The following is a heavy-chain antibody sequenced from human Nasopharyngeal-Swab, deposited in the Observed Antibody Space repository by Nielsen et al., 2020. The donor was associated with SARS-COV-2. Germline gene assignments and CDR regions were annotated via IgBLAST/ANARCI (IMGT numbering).Heavy chain of an antibody. D-gene: IGHD3-22*01. V-gene: IGHV1-46*01. CDR2: INPSGGST. Sequence: WVRQAPGQGLEWMGIINPSGGSTSYAQKFQGRVTMTRDTSTSTVYMELSSLRSEDTAVYYCARGGPTYYYDSSGYYYEGGGYWGQGTLVTVSS. J-gene: IGHJ4*02. CDR3: ARGGPTYYYDSSGYYYEGGGY.